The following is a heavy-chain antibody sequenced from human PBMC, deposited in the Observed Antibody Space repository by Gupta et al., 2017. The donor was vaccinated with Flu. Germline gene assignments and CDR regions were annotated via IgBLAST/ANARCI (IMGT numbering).Heavy chain of an antibody. D-gene: IGHD3-9*01. J-gene: IGHJ4*02. V-gene: IGHV3-48*02. Sequence: EVHLVESGGHLVQPGGSLRLSCAASGFIFSDSHMNWVRQAPGKGLEWVAYIGSGGNVDNADSVKGRFTISRDNAKNSLYLEMNSLRDEDTALYYCGRDHDWAFTNWGQGTLVTVSS. CDR3: GRDHDWAFTN. CDR2: IGSGGNV. CDR1: GFIFSDSH.